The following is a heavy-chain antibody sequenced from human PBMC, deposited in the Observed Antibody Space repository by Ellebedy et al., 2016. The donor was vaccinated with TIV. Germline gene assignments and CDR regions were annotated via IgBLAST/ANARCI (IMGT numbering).Heavy chain of an antibody. J-gene: IGHJ4*02. CDR3: ARDGGATLRGFDY. CDR1: GFTFSSYA. V-gene: IGHV3-30*04. CDR2: IWYDGSNK. Sequence: GESLKISXAASGFTFSSYAMHWVRQAPGKGLEWVAVIWYDGSNKYYADSVKGRFTISRDNSKNTLYLQMNSLRAEDTAVYYCARDGGATLRGFDYWGQGTLVTVSS. D-gene: IGHD1-26*01.